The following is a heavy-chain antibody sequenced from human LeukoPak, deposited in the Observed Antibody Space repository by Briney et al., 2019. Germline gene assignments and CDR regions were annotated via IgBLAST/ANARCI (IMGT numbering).Heavy chain of an antibody. CDR1: GYTFTSYG. CDR3: ARSVQLLASPPPDY. J-gene: IGHJ4*02. V-gene: IGHV1-18*01. Sequence: ASVKVSCKASGYTFTSYGISWVRQAPGQGLEWMGWISAYNGNTNYAQKLQGRVTMTTDTSTSTAYMELRSLRSDDTAVYYCARSVQLLASPPPDYWGQGTLVTVSS. D-gene: IGHD2-2*01. CDR2: ISAYNGNT.